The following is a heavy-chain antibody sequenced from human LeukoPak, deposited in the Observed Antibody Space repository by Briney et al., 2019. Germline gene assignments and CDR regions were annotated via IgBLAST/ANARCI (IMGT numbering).Heavy chain of an antibody. CDR3: AREQVGGYSYGLDY. CDR1: GYTFTSYY. D-gene: IGHD5-18*01. J-gene: IGHJ4*02. Sequence: ASVKVSCKASGYTFTSYYVHWVRRAPGQGLEWMTRINPNGGSTRYAQRFQGRVTMTRDTSTSTVYMELSSLRSEDTAVYYCAREQVGGYSYGLDYWGQGTLVTVSS. V-gene: IGHV1-46*01. CDR2: INPNGGST.